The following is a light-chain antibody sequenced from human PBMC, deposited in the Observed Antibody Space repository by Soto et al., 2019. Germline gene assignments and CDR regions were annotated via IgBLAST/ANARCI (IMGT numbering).Light chain of an antibody. CDR2: EVS. V-gene: IGLV2-18*02. J-gene: IGLJ1*01. CDR3: SSFTSSTTYV. CDR1: SSEVGSYNR. Sequence: SVLTQPPSGFRAPGPSVAGSFPGNSSEVGSYNRVSWYQQPPGTAPKLMIYEVSNRPSGVPDRFSGSKSGNTASLTISGLQAEDEADYYCSSFTSSTTYVFGTGTKVTVL.